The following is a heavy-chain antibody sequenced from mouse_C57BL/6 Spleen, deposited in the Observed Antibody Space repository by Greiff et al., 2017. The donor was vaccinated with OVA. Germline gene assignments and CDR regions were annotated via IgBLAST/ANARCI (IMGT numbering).Heavy chain of an antibody. Sequence: QVQLKESGAELVRPGASVKLSCKASGYTFTDYYINWVKQRPGQGLEWIARIYPGSGNTYYNEKFKGKATLTAEKSSSTAYMQLSSLTSEDSAVYFCARLGRDLYFDYWGQGTTLTVSS. CDR1: GYTFTDYY. CDR3: ARLGRDLYFDY. CDR2: IYPGSGNT. D-gene: IGHD3-3*01. J-gene: IGHJ2*01. V-gene: IGHV1-76*01.